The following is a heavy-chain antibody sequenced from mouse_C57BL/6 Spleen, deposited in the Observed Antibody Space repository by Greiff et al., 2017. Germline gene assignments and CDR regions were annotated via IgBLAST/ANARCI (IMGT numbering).Heavy chain of an antibody. CDR3: ARSSSLYWYFDV. V-gene: IGHV1-69*01. J-gene: IGHJ1*03. D-gene: IGHD1-1*01. CDR2: IDPSDSYT. Sequence: QVQLKEPGAELVMPGASVKLSCKASGYTFTSYWMHWVKQRPGQGLEWIGEIDPSDSYTNYNQKFKGKSTLTVDKSSSTAYMQLSSLTSEDSAVYYCARSSSLYWYFDVWGTGTTVTVSS. CDR1: GYTFTSYW.